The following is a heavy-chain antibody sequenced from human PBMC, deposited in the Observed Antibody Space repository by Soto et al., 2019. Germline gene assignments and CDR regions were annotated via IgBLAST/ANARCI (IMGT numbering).Heavy chain of an antibody. V-gene: IGHV3-23*01. J-gene: IGHJ4*02. CDR2: VSSSGGST. Sequence: EVQLLESGGGLVQPGGSLRLSCAASGFTFSSYAMSWVRQAPGKGLDWVSCVSSSGGSTYYADSVKGRFTISRDNSKNTLYLQMNSLRVEDTATYYCAKDREGGDYWGQGALVTVSS. CDR1: GFTFSSYA. D-gene: IGHD1-26*01. CDR3: AKDREGGDY.